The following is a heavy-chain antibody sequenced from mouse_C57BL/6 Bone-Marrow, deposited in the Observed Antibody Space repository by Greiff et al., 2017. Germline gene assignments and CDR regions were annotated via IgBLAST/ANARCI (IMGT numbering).Heavy chain of an antibody. V-gene: IGHV1-53*01. Sequence: QVQLQQPGTELVKPGASVKLSCKASGYTFTSYWMHWVKQRPGQGLEWIGNINPSNGGTNYNEKVKSKATLTVDKSSSTAYMHLISLTSDDSAVYYCARYYDYVLYYAMDYWGQGTSVTVSS. CDR1: GYTFTSYW. D-gene: IGHD2-4*01. CDR3: ARYYDYVLYYAMDY. J-gene: IGHJ4*01. CDR2: INPSNGGT.